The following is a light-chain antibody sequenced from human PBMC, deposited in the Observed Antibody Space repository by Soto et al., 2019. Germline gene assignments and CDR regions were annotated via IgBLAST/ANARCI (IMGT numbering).Light chain of an antibody. Sequence: QSVLTQPPSVSGAPGQRVTISCTGSGSNIGAGYDVHWYQQLPGTAPKLLIFANINRPSGVPDRFSGSKSGTSASLAITGLQAEDEADYYCSSYAGSNNYVFGTGTKVTVL. V-gene: IGLV1-40*01. CDR1: GSNIGAGYD. CDR2: ANI. J-gene: IGLJ1*01. CDR3: SSYAGSNNYV.